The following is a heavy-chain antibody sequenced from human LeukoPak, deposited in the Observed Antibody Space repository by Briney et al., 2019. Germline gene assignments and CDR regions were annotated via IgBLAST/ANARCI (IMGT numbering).Heavy chain of an antibody. CDR1: GYTLSGYF. CDR3: ARGREGYNYVDY. D-gene: IGHD5-24*01. Sequence: ASVKVSCKALGYTLSGYFLESVRQTPGQRLEWMGWVNANSGAKNYEQKFQGRVTMTRDTSISTAYRELGRLTYDDTAVYYCARGREGYNYVDYWGQGTLVTVSS. J-gene: IGHJ4*02. CDR2: VNANSGAK. V-gene: IGHV1-2*02.